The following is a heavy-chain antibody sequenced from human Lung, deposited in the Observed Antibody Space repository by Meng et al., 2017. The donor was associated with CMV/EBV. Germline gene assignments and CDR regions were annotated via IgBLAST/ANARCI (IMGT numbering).Heavy chain of an antibody. Sequence: SXKGSGYSFTSYWIGWVRQMPGKGLEWMGIIYPGDSDTRYSPSFQGQVTISADKSISTAYLQWSSLKASDTAMYYCARQLYCSSTSCYTNAFDIWXQGTMVTVSS. V-gene: IGHV5-51*01. CDR2: IYPGDSDT. CDR3: ARQLYCSSTSCYTNAFDI. CDR1: GYSFTSYW. J-gene: IGHJ3*02. D-gene: IGHD2-2*02.